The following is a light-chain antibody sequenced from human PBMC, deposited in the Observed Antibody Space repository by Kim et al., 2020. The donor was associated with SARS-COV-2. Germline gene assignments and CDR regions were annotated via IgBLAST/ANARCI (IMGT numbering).Light chain of an antibody. Sequence: EIVLTQSPGTLSLSPGERATLSCRASQSVSTSYLAWYQQKPGQAPRLLIYGASRRATGIPDRFSGSGSGIDFTLTISRLEPEDFEVYYCQQYGSSPAWTFCQGTKVYIK. V-gene: IGKV3-20*01. CDR1: QSVSTSY. CDR2: GAS. J-gene: IGKJ1*01. CDR3: QQYGSSPAWT.